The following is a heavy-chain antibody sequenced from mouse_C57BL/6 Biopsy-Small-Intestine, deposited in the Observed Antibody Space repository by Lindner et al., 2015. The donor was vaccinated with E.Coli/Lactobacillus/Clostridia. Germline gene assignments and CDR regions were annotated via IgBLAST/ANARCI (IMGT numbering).Heavy chain of an antibody. CDR2: IDTSNGYT. D-gene: IGHD5-1*01. CDR3: ARKYYYTMDY. J-gene: IGHJ4*01. Sequence: VQLQESGAEVVTPGASVKLSCKASGYIFTSHWVHWVKQRPGQGLEWIGEIDTSNGYTNYNQNFKGEATLTVDKSSSTAYMQLSSLTSEDSAVYYCARKYYYTMDYWGQGTSVTVSP. CDR1: GYIFTSHW. V-gene: IGHV1-69*02.